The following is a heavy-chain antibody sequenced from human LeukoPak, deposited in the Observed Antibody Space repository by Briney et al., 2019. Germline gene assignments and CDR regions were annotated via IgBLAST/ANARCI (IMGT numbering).Heavy chain of an antibody. CDR1: GFTFSSYW. CDR3: ARVSYSSGWFFDY. J-gene: IGHJ4*02. D-gene: IGHD6-19*01. V-gene: IGHV3-7*01. CDR2: IKQDGSEK. Sequence: PGGSLRLSCAASGFTFSSYWMSWVRQAPGKGLEWVANIKQDGSEKYYVDSVKGRFTISRDNAKNSLYLQMNSLRAGDTAVYYCARVSYSSGWFFDYWGQGTLVTVSS.